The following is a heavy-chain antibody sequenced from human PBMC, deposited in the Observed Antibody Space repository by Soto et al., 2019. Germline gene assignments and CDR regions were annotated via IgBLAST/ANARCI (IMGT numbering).Heavy chain of an antibody. J-gene: IGHJ4*02. Sequence: QVQLQESGPGLVKPSQTLSLTCTVSGGSISSGDYYWSWIRQPPGKGLEWIGYIYYSGSTYYNPSRQSRVTISVDPAKNQYSLKLSAVSAAGTAVYYWARVGDTAMVDYWGQGTLVTVSS. CDR2: IYYSGST. V-gene: IGHV4-30-4*01. D-gene: IGHD5-18*01. CDR3: ARVGDTAMVDY. CDR1: GGSISSGDYY.